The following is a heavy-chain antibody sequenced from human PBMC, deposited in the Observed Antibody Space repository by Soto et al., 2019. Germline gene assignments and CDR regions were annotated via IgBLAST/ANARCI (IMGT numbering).Heavy chain of an antibody. D-gene: IGHD6-6*01. V-gene: IGHV5-51*01. CDR3: AKQRSSNYYYYGMDV. J-gene: IGHJ6*01. CDR1: GYSFTSYW. Sequence: EECLTSSCKGSGYSFTSYWIVWVLQMPGKGLEWMGIIYPGDSYTRYSPSFQGQVTISADKSISTAYLQWSSLKASDTAMYYCAKQRSSNYYYYGMDVWGQGTTVTVSS. CDR2: IYPGDSYT.